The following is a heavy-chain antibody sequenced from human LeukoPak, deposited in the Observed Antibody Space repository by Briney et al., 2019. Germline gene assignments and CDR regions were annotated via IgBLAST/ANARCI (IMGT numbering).Heavy chain of an antibody. CDR3: ARDSPYGDYVYFDY. V-gene: IGHV1-2*02. Sequence: GASVKVSCKASGYTFTGYYMHWVRQAPGQGLEWMGWINPNSGGTNYAQKFQGRVTMTRDTSISTAYMELSRLRSDDTAVYYCARDSPYGDYVYFDYWGQGTPVTVSS. D-gene: IGHD4-17*01. CDR2: INPNSGGT. CDR1: GYTFTGYY. J-gene: IGHJ4*02.